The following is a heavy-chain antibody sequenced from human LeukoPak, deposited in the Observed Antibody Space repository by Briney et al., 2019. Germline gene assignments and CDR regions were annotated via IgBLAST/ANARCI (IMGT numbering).Heavy chain of an antibody. CDR1: GGSVNSGTYY. J-gene: IGHJ5*02. Sequence: SETLSLTCTVSGGSVNSGTYYWSWIRQPPGKGLEWIGNIYYSGSAYYNPSLKSRVTMSIDTSKNQFSLKLKLSSVTAADTAVYYCARDGLHYENNWFDPWGQGTLVTVSS. V-gene: IGHV4-39*07. D-gene: IGHD3-3*01. CDR2: IYYSGSA. CDR3: ARDGLHYENNWFDP.